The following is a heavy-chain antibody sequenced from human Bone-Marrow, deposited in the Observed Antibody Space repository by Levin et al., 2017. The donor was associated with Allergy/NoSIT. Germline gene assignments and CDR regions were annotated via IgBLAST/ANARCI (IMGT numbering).Heavy chain of an antibody. J-gene: IGHJ4*02. D-gene: IGHD3-22*01. CDR2: IIPIFGTA. Sequence: GASVKVSCKASGGTFSSYAISWVRQAPGQGLEWMGGIIPIFGTANYAQKFQGRVTITADESTSTAYMELSSLRSEDTAVYYCARIPYYDSSGYTGNATIDYWGQGTLVTVSS. V-gene: IGHV1-69*13. CDR3: ARIPYYDSSGYTGNATIDY. CDR1: GGTFSSYA.